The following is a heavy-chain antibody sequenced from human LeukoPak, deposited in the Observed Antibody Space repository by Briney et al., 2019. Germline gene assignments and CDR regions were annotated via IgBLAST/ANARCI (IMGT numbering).Heavy chain of an antibody. CDR2: ISWDGGST. V-gene: IGHV3-43*01. Sequence: GGSLRLSCAASGFTFDDYTMHWVRQPPGKGLEWVSLISWDGGSTYYADSVKGRFTISGDNSKNSLSLEMNSLRAEDTAVYYCAKEFALLWFGESSDYWGQGTLVTVSS. CDR3: AKEFALLWFGESSDY. J-gene: IGHJ4*02. D-gene: IGHD3-10*01. CDR1: GFTFDDYT.